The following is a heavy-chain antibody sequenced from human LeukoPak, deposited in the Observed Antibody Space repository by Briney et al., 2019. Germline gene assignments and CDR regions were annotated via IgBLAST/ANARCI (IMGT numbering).Heavy chain of an antibody. J-gene: IGHJ4*02. Sequence: GASVKVSCKASGYTFTGYYMHWVRQAPGQGLEWMGWINPNSGGTNYAQKFQGRVTMTRDTSISIAYMELSRLRSDDTAVYYCARDLCRDGCPYFDYWGQGTLVTVSS. D-gene: IGHD5-24*01. V-gene: IGHV1-2*02. CDR3: ARDLCRDGCPYFDY. CDR1: GYTFTGYY. CDR2: INPNSGGT.